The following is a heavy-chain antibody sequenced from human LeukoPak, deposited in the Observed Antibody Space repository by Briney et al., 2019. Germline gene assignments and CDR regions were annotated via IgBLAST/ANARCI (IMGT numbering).Heavy chain of an antibody. CDR1: GYTFTSYD. CDR2: INPNSGNT. CDR3: ARTPGIAAAGIKWFDP. Sequence: ASVKVSCKASGYTFTSYDINWVRQATGQGLEWMGWINPNSGNTGYAQKFQGRVTMTRNTSISTAYMELSSLRSEDTAVYYCARTPGIAAAGIKWFDPWGQGTLVTVSS. V-gene: IGHV1-8*02. D-gene: IGHD6-13*01. J-gene: IGHJ5*02.